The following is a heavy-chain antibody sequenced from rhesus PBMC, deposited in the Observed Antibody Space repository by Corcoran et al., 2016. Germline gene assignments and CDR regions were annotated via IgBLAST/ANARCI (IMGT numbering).Heavy chain of an antibody. CDR2: IGGSRVTT. V-gene: IGHV4-165*02. Sequence: QVQLQESGPGPVKPSETLSLTCAVTGGSIRGYSWNWTLLTTGKGLEGIGYIGGSRVTTRYSPSLKSRVTISTDTAKNQVSLKLTAVTAAETSVYYCVRIPAGGCGSTYCPYYFDYWGQGVLVTVSS. J-gene: IGHJ4*01. CDR3: VRIPAGGCGSTYCPYYFDY. CDR1: GGSIRGYS. D-gene: IGHD2-15*01.